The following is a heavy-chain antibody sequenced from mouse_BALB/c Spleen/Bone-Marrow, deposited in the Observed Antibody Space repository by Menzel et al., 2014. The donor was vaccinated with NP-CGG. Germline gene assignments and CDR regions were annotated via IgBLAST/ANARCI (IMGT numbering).Heavy chain of an antibody. D-gene: IGHD2-4*01. CDR3: ARGGHDFSLDY. V-gene: IGHV1-69*01. J-gene: IGHJ4*01. Sequence: VQLQQSGAELGMPGASVKMSCKASGYTFTDDWIYWVKQRPGQGLEWIGAIDTSDSYTNYNQKFMGKASLTVDASYSKAYMQVSRLTSDDSAVYYCARGGHDFSLDYWGQGTSVPVSS. CDR1: GYTFTDDW. CDR2: IDTSDSYT.